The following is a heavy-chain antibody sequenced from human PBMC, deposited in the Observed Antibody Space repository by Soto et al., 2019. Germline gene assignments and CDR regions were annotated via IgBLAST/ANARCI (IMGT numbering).Heavy chain of an antibody. CDR1: GGTFSSYA. CDR2: IIPIFGTA. V-gene: IGHV1-69*06. D-gene: IGHD3-3*01. J-gene: IGHJ5*02. CDR3: ARDPDYDFWSGLNWFDP. Sequence: SVKVSCKASGGTFSSYAISWVRQAPGQGLEWMGGIIPIFGTANYAQKFQGRVTITADKSTSTAYMELSSLRSEDTAVYYCARDPDYDFWSGLNWFDPWGQGTLVTVSS.